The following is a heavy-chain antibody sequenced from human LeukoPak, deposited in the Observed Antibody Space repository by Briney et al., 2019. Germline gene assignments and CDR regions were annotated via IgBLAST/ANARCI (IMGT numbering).Heavy chain of an antibody. V-gene: IGHV3-48*04. CDR3: AELGITRIGGV. Sequence: GGSLRLSCAASGFTFSSYSMNWVRQAPRKGLEWVSYISSSSSTIYYADSVKGRFTISRDNAKNSLYLQMNSLRAEDTAVYYCAELGITRIGGVWGKGTTVTISS. CDR1: GFTFSSYS. J-gene: IGHJ6*04. D-gene: IGHD3-10*02. CDR2: ISSSSSTI.